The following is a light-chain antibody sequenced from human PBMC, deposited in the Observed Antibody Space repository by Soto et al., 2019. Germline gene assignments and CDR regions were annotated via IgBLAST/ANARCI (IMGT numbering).Light chain of an antibody. CDR1: SSNIGSNT. V-gene: IGLV1-44*01. CDR3: AAWDDSLNALV. CDR2: NNN. Sequence: QSVLTQPPSASGTPGQRVTISCSGSSSNIGSNTVNWYQQLPGTAPKLLMYNNNQRPSGVPDRFSGSKSGTSASLAISGLQSEDEADYYCAAWDDSLNALVFGGGTKLPVL. J-gene: IGLJ2*01.